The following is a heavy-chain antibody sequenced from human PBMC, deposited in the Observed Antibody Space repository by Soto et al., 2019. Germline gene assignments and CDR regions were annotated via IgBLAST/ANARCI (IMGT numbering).Heavy chain of an antibody. V-gene: IGHV4-59*01. D-gene: IGHD6-25*01. CDR2: VFYTGIT. J-gene: IGHJ4*02. Sequence: QVHLQESGPGLVKPAETLSLTCSVSGGSISSYYWSWIRQPPGKGLEWIGYVFYTGITKYNPSFKSRATISGATSRNQCSRTVMSVTAGDTAVEYCAKGGAAAGTTWGQGIRVNFSS. CDR1: GGSISSYY. CDR3: AKGGAAAGTT.